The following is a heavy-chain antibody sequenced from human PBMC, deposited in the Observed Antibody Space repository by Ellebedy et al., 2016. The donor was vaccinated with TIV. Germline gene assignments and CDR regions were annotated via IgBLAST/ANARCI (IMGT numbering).Heavy chain of an antibody. V-gene: IGHV4-30-4*01. CDR3: ARVTLTGANGYYYYYYMDV. CDR2: IYYSGRP. Sequence: SETLSLXCTVSGDSINSADYYWSWIRQPPGKGLEWIGYIYYSGRPYYNPSLKSRLTISIDTSENHFSLRLSSVTAADTAVYYCARVTLTGANGYYYYYYMDVWGKGTTVTVSS. J-gene: IGHJ6*03. CDR1: GDSINSADYY. D-gene: IGHD1-7*01.